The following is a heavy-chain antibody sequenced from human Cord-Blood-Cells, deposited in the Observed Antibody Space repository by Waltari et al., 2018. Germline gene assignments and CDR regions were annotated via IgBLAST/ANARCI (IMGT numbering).Heavy chain of an antibody. Sequence: QVQLVQSGAEVKKPGASVKVSCKASGYTFTGYYMPWLRQAPGQGLEWMGWINPNSGGTNYAQKFQGRVTMTRDTSISTAYMELSRLRSDDTAVYYCARPVYDSSGYNWFDPWGQGTLVTVSS. D-gene: IGHD3-22*01. CDR2: INPNSGGT. J-gene: IGHJ5*02. CDR3: ARPVYDSSGYNWFDP. CDR1: GYTFTGYY. V-gene: IGHV1-2*02.